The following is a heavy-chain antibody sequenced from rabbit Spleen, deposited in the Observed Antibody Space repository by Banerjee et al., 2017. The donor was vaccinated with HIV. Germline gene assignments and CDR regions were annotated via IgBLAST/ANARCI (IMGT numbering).Heavy chain of an antibody. V-gene: IGHV1S45*01. Sequence: QEQLEESGGGLVQPEGSLTLTCTASGISLDSAYYICWVRQAPGKGLERIGCIDTDNVATFYANWAKGRFTISKTSSTTVALKMTSLTVADTATYFCAKDGVGVADWDYYFALWGQGTLVTVS. CDR1: GISLDSAYY. J-gene: IGHJ4*01. CDR3: AKDGVGVADWDYYFAL. CDR2: IDTDNVAT. D-gene: IGHD5-1*01.